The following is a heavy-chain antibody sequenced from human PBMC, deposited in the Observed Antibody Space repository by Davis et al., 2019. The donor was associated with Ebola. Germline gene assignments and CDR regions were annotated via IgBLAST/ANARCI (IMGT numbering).Heavy chain of an antibody. J-gene: IGHJ4*02. CDR2: INPSGGST. CDR1: GYTFTSYY. Sequence: ASVKVSCKASGYTFTSYYMHWVRQAPGQGLEWMGIINPSGGSTSYAQKFQGRVTMTRDTSTSTVYMELSSLRSEDTAVYYCAREGTSGWYVVTANYYDYWGQGTLVTVSS. V-gene: IGHV1-46*01. D-gene: IGHD2-21*02. CDR3: AREGTSGWYVVTANYYDY.